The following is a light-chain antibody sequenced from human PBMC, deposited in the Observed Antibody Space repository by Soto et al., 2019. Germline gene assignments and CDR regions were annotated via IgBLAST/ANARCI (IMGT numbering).Light chain of an antibody. V-gene: IGKV3D-20*01. CDR1: QSVSSSY. J-gene: IGKJ1*01. Sequence: EIELTQSPATLSLSPGERATLSCGASQSVSSSYLAWYQQKPGLAPRLLIYDASSRATGIPDRFSGSGSGTDFTLTISRLEPEDFAVYYCQQYGSSPPTFGQGTKVEIK. CDR3: QQYGSSPPT. CDR2: DAS.